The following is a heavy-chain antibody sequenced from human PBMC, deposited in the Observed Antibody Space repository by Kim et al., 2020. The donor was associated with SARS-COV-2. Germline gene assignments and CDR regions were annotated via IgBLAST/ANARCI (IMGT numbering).Heavy chain of an antibody. CDR1: GATFSSYA. Sequence: SVKVSCKASGATFSSYAISWVRQAPGQGLEWMGRIIPILGIANYAQKFQGRVTITADKSTSTAYMELSSLRSEDTAVYYCARDSASVVVGWFHYYYGMDVWGQGTTVTVSS. D-gene: IGHD2-15*01. CDR2: IIPILGIA. V-gene: IGHV1-69*04. CDR3: ARDSASVVVGWFHYYYGMDV. J-gene: IGHJ6*02.